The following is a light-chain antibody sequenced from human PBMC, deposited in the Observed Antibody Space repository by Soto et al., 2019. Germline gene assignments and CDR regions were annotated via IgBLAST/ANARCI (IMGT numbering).Light chain of an antibody. CDR1: DIGSQT. CDR2: DDS. J-gene: IGLJ3*02. V-gene: IGLV3-21*02. CDR3: HVWKAYSHHRV. Sequence: YELTQPPSLSVAPGQTATITCGGDDIGSQTVHWYRLKPGQAPVLVVHDDSRRPSGTPDRVSGSNSGDTATLTISRVEAGDEANYYCHVWKAYSHHRVFGGGTQLTVL.